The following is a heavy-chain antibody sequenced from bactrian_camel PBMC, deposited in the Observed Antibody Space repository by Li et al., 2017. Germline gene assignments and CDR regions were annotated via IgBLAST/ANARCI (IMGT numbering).Heavy chain of an antibody. V-gene: IGHV3S1*01. Sequence: QLVESGGGLVQPGGSLRLSCAASGFTFSNNWMHWVRQAPGKGLEWVSSIYTGGGSTYYADSVKGRFTISRDNAKNTLNLHLNSLKTEDTAMYYCAKDSAWVGYTHWGRGTQVTVS. CDR1: GFTFSNNW. D-gene: IGHD5*01. CDR3: AKDSAWVGYTH. CDR2: IYTGGGST. J-gene: IGHJ4*01.